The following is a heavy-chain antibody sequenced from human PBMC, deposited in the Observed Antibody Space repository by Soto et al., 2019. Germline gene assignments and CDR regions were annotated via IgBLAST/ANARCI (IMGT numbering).Heavy chain of an antibody. D-gene: IGHD2-2*01. Sequence: GESLKISCRGSGYSFTSYWIGWVRQMPGKGLEWMGIIYPGDSDTRYSPSFQGQVTISADKSISTAYLQWSSLKASDTAMYYCARQFGGSSSYYYYYMDVWGKGTTVTVSS. V-gene: IGHV5-51*01. CDR1: GYSFTSYW. CDR3: ARQFGGSSSYYYYYMDV. J-gene: IGHJ6*03. CDR2: IYPGDSDT.